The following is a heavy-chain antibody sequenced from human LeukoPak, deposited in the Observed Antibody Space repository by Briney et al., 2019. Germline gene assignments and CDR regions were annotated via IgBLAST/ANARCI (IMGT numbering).Heavy chain of an antibody. D-gene: IGHD3-22*01. V-gene: IGHV3-23*01. J-gene: IGHJ3*02. CDR1: GFTFSSYA. CDR3: ARDYYDSSGYPGLDAFDI. CDR2: ISGSGGNT. Sequence: GGSLRLSCAASGFTFSSYAMSWVRQAPGKGLEWVSAISGSGGNTYYADSVKGRFTISRDNSKNTLYLQMNSLRAEDTAVYYCARDYYDSSGYPGLDAFDIWGQGTMVTVSS.